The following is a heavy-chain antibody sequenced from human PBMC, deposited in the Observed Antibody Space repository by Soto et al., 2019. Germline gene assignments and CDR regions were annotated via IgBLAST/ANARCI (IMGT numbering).Heavy chain of an antibody. CDR2: IIPIFGTA. CDR3: ARTRKLRFLECAYFDY. CDR1: GGTFSSYA. V-gene: IGHV1-69*13. D-gene: IGHD3-3*01. J-gene: IGHJ4*02. Sequence: SVKVSCKASGGTFSSYAISWVRQAPGQGLEWMGGIIPIFGTANYAQKFQGRVTITADESTSTAYMELSSLRSEDTAVYYCARTRKLRFLECAYFDYWGQVTLVTVSS.